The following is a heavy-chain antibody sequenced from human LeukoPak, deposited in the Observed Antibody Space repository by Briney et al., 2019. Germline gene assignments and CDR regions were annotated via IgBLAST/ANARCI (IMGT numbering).Heavy chain of an antibody. CDR2: IYTSGST. D-gene: IGHD6-13*01. V-gene: IGHV4-4*07. Sequence: SETLSLTCTVSGGSISSYYWSWIRQPAGKGLEWIGRIYTSGSTNYNPSLKSRVTMSVDTSKNQFSLKLSSVTAADTAVYYCASLTAAAGAFDIWGQGTMVTVSS. J-gene: IGHJ3*02. CDR1: GGSISSYY. CDR3: ASLTAAAGAFDI.